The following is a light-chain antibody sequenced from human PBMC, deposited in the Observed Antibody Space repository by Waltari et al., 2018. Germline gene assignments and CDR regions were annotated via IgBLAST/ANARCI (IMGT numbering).Light chain of an antibody. J-gene: IGKJ4*01. V-gene: IGKV3-11*01. CDR1: QSFSSY. Sequence: ELVLTQSPATLCLSPGERDTLSCKASQSFSSYLALYRRKPVQAPRLLIYDTSNTATGIPARFSGSGSGTEFTLTISSLEPEDFAVYYCHQRSSWPLTFGGGTKVEIK. CDR2: DTS. CDR3: HQRSSWPLT.